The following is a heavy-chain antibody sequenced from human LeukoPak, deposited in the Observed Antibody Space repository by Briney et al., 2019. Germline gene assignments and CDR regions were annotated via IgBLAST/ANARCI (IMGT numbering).Heavy chain of an antibody. CDR3: ARADGTIYYFDS. D-gene: IGHD5-24*01. CDR2: IYYSGST. J-gene: IGHJ5*01. Sequence: SQTLSLTCTVSGGSISSCAYYWSWIRQHPGNGPEWIGYIYYSGSTYYTPSLKSRVIISLYTSKTHFSLKLSSVTAADTAVYYCARADGTIYYFDSWGQGTVVTVSS. CDR1: GGSISSCAYY. V-gene: IGHV4-31*03.